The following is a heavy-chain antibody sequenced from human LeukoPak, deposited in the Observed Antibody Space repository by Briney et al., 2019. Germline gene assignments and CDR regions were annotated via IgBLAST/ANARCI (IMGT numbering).Heavy chain of an antibody. D-gene: IGHD3-22*01. CDR2: IIPILGIA. CDR1: GGTFSSYA. CDR3: ANLPDYYDSSGYSLH. Sequence: ASAKVSCKASGGTFSSYAISWVRQAPGQGLEWMGRIIPILGIANYAQKFQGRVTITADKSTSTAYMELSSLRSEDTAVYYCANLPDYYDSSGYSLHWGQGTLVTVSS. V-gene: IGHV1-69*04. J-gene: IGHJ4*02.